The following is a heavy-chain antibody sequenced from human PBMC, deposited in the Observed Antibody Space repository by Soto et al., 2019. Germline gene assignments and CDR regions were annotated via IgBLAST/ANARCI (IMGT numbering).Heavy chain of an antibody. CDR1: VFTFTSSA. Sequence: ASVKVSCKASVFTFTSSAIHWVRQARGQRLEWIGWIVVGSGNTNYAQKFQERVTITRDMSTSTAYMELSSLRSEDTAVYYCAADLTDSSGWYQDYWGQGTLVTVSS. D-gene: IGHD6-19*01. V-gene: IGHV1-58*02. J-gene: IGHJ4*02. CDR3: AADLTDSSGWYQDY. CDR2: IVVGSGNT.